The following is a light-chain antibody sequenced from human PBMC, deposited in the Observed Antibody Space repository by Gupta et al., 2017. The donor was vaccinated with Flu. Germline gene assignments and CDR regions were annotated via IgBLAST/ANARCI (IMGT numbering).Light chain of an antibody. CDR3: QQYLKYPLT. CDR2: KAS. V-gene: IGKV1-5*03. CDR1: QSVNTW. J-gene: IGKJ4*01. Sequence: IQMTQSPSTLSASVGDRVTITCRANQSVNTWLAWYQQKPGKGPKLLIYKASSLESGVPSRFSGSGSGTEFTLTISSLQPNDFASYHCQQYLKYPLTFGGGTKVQIK.